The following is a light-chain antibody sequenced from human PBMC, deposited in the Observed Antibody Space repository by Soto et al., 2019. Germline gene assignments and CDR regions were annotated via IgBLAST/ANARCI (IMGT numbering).Light chain of an antibody. CDR1: QSLLHSNENNY. CDR2: MGS. V-gene: IGKV2-28*01. Sequence: DIVMTQSPLSLPVTPGEPASISCRSSQSLLHSNENNYLDWFLQKPGQSPQLLIYMGSNRASGVPDRFSGSGSGTDFTLKISRVEAEDVGIYYCMQALQTPLTFGGGTKVEI. J-gene: IGKJ4*01. CDR3: MQALQTPLT.